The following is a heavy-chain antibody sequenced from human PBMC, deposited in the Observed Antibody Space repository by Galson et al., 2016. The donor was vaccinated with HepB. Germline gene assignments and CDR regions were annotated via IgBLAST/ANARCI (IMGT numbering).Heavy chain of an antibody. CDR1: GFTFSNYW. D-gene: IGHD2-15*01. V-gene: IGHV3-7*03. CDR2: IKGDGSDE. Sequence: SLRLSCAASGFTFSNYWMSWVRQAPGKGLEWVANIKGDGSDEYYVDSVKGRFTISRDNAKNSLYLQMNSLRAEDTAVYYCARERSCSGGTCYSYFDYWGQGTLVTVSS. CDR3: ARERSCSGGTCYSYFDY. J-gene: IGHJ4*02.